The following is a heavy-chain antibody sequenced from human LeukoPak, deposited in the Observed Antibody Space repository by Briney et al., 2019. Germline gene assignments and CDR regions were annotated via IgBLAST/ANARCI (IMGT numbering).Heavy chain of an antibody. J-gene: IGHJ5*02. D-gene: IGHD1-26*01. CDR2: IWYDGSNK. V-gene: IGHV3-33*06. Sequence: PGRSPRLSCAASVFTFSSYGMHWVRQAPGKGLEWVAVIWYDGSNKYYADSVKGRLTISRDNSKNTLYLQMNSLRAEDTAVYYCAKEYSGSYYVGWFDPWGQETLVTVSS. CDR3: AKEYSGSYYVGWFDP. CDR1: VFTFSSYG.